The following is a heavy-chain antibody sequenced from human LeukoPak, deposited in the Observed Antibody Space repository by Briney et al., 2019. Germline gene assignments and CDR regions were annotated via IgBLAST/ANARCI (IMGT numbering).Heavy chain of an antibody. CDR2: ISGSGGST. Sequence: GGSLRLSCAASGFTFSSYDMSWVRQAPGKGLEWVSAISGSGGSTYYADSVKGRFTISRDNSKNTLYLQMNSLRAEDTAVYYCAKYDGSSWYQFVDYWGQGTLVTVSS. J-gene: IGHJ4*02. D-gene: IGHD6-13*01. CDR3: AKYDGSSWYQFVDY. V-gene: IGHV3-23*01. CDR1: GFTFSSYD.